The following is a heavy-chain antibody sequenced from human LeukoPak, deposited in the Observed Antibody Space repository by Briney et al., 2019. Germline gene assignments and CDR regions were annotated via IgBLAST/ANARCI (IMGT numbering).Heavy chain of an antibody. CDR1: GGTFSSYA. D-gene: IGHD2-2*01. Sequence: SVKVSCKASGGTFSSYAISWVRQAPGQGLEWMGRIIPILGIANYAQKFQGRVTITADKSTSTAYMELSSLRSEDTAVYYCAREGGRCSNTSCYAPLYYWGQGTLVTVSS. V-gene: IGHV1-69*04. J-gene: IGHJ4*02. CDR3: AREGGRCSNTSCYAPLYY. CDR2: IIPILGIA.